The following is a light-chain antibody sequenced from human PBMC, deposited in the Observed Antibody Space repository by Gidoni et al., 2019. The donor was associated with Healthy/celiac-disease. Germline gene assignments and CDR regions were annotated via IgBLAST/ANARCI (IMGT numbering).Light chain of an antibody. Sequence: SYELTQPPSVSVSPGQTASITCSGDKLGDKYACGYKQKPGQSPVLVIYQDSKRPSGIPERFSGSNPGNTATLTISGTQAMDEADYYCQAWASSILFGGGTKLPVL. CDR2: QDS. CDR1: KLGDKY. J-gene: IGLJ2*01. CDR3: QAWASSIL. V-gene: IGLV3-1*01.